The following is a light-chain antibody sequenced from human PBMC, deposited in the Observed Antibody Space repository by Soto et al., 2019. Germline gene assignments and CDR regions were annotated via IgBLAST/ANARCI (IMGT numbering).Light chain of an antibody. V-gene: IGLV2-14*01. CDR2: EVS. CDR1: SSDVGGYNS. J-gene: IGLJ1*01. Sequence: QSALTQPASVSGSPGQSITISCTGTSSDVGGYNSVSWYQQRPGKAPKLMIYEVSNRPSGVSNRFSGSKSGNTASLTISGLQAEDEADYYCSSYTTSNPLLYVFGTGTKVTVL. CDR3: SSYTTSNPLLYV.